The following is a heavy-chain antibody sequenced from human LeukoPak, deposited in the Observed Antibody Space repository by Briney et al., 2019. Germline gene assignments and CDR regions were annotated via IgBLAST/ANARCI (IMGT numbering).Heavy chain of an antibody. Sequence: GGSLRLSCTASGFTFKSFAMHWVRQAPGKGLDWLAVISKDGTNKYCVDSVKGRFTISRDNSKNTVYLQMSSLRAEDTAVYYCAREDQQLPDYWGQGTLVTVFS. D-gene: IGHD6-13*01. V-gene: IGHV3-30-3*01. CDR2: ISKDGTNK. CDR3: AREDQQLPDY. J-gene: IGHJ4*02. CDR1: GFTFKSFA.